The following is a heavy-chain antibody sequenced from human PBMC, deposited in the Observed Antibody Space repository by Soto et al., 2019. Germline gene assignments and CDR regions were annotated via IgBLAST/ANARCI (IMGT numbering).Heavy chain of an antibody. V-gene: IGHV3-33*01. CDR3: ARDPSSHPYYYDSSGYLY. J-gene: IGHJ4*02. Sequence: PGGSLRLSCAASGFTFSSYGMHWVRQAPGKGLEWVTVIWYDGSNKYYADSVKGRFTISRDNSKNTLYLQMNSLRAEDTAVYYCARDPSSHPYYYDSSGYLYWGQGTLVTSPQ. CDR1: GFTFSSYG. CDR2: IWYDGSNK. D-gene: IGHD3-22*01.